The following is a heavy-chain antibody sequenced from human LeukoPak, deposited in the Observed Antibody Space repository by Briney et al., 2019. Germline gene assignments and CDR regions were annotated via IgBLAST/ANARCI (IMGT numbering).Heavy chain of an antibody. Sequence: ASVKVSCKASGYTSTNYGINWVRQAPGQGLEWMGWISGYNGNTNYVQKLQGRVTMTTDTYTSTAYMELRSLRSDDTAVYYCARDSSGYPRDASDYWGQGTLVTVSS. J-gene: IGHJ4*02. CDR1: GYTSTNYG. CDR2: ISGYNGNT. CDR3: ARDSSGYPRDASDY. D-gene: IGHD3-22*01. V-gene: IGHV1-18*01.